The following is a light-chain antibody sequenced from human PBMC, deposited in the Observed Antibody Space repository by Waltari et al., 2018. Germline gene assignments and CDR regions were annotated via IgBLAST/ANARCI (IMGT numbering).Light chain of an antibody. CDR2: STN. J-gene: IGLJ2*01. CDR3: VLYMGSYVV. CDR1: SGSVYTSYY. V-gene: IGLV8-61*01. Sequence: QTVVTQEPSFSVSPGGTVTLTCGLSSGSVYTSYYHSWYQQTPGQAPRTLIYSTNTRSSGVPDRFSGSILGNKAALTITGAQADDESDYYCVLYMGSYVVFGGGTKLTVL.